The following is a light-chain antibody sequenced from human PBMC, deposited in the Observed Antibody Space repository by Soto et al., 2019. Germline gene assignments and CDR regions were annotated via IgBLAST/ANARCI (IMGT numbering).Light chain of an antibody. V-gene: IGKV1-5*03. Sequence: DIQMTQSPSARSASVGDRVTITCRASQSISSWLAWYQQKPGKAPKLLIYKASSLESGVPSRVSGSGSGTEFTLTISSLQPDDFATYYCQQYNSYWKFGQGTKVDIK. CDR3: QQYNSYWK. J-gene: IGKJ1*01. CDR2: KAS. CDR1: QSISSW.